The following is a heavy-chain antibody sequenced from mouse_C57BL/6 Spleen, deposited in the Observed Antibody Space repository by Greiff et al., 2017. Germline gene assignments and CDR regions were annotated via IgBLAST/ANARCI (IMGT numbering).Heavy chain of an antibody. CDR2: ICSGGSYT. CDR3: ARSYDYDVLYFDY. J-gene: IGHJ2*01. Sequence: EVQRVESGGDLVKPGGSLKISCRASGFTFSSYGMSWVHQTPDKRLEWVATICSGGSYTDYKDKVKGRYTISRDNSNNTLYLQLSSLKTEDTAMYYCARSYDYDVLYFDYWGQGTTLTVSS. D-gene: IGHD2-4*01. CDR1: GFTFSSYG. V-gene: IGHV5-6*01.